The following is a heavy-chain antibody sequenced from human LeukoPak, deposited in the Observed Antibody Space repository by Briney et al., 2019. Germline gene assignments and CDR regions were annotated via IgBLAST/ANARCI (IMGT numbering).Heavy chain of an antibody. V-gene: IGHV3-21*01. CDR3: ARASYCSGGSCYSGLFDY. Sequence: GGSLRLACAASVFTFSSYSMGWVRQAPGKGLEWVSSISSSSSYIYYADSVKGRFTISRDNAKNSLYLQMNSLRAEDTAVYYCARASYCSGGSCYSGLFDYWGQGTLVTVSS. D-gene: IGHD2-15*01. CDR1: VFTFSSYS. CDR2: ISSSSSYI. J-gene: IGHJ4*02.